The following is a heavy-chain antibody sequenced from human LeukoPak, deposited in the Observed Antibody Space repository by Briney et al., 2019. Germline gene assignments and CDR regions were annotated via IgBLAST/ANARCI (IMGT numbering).Heavy chain of an antibody. Sequence: ASETLSLTCTVSGGSIRSSYYYWGWIRQPPGKGLEWIGSIYDSGSIYYNPSLKSRVTISEDTSKNQLSLKLSSVTAADTAVYYCASRIGYSYGIDYWGQGTLVTVSS. CDR3: ASRIGYSYGIDY. CDR2: IYDSGSI. J-gene: IGHJ4*02. D-gene: IGHD5-18*01. CDR1: GGSIRSSYYY. V-gene: IGHV4-39*07.